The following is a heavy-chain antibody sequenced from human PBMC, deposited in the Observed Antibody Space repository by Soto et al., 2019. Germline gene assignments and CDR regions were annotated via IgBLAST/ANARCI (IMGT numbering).Heavy chain of an antibody. Sequence: QVQLVESGGGVVQPGRSLRLSCAASGFTFSSYGMHWVRQAPGKGLEWVAVISYDGSNKYYADSVKGRFTISRDNSKNKLYLQMNSVRAEDTAVYYCAKGTGGSGWDYWGQGTLVTVSS. CDR3: AKGTGGSGWDY. CDR2: ISYDGSNK. J-gene: IGHJ4*02. D-gene: IGHD6-19*01. V-gene: IGHV3-30*18. CDR1: GFTFSSYG.